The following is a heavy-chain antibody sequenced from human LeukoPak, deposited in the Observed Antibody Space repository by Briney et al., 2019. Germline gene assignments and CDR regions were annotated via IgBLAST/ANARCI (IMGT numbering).Heavy chain of an antibody. CDR1: GFTFDDYA. D-gene: IGHD2-21*02. CDR2: ISGDGGST. CDR3: AKDTARLAYCGGDCYRPRGMDV. V-gene: IGHV3-43*02. J-gene: IGHJ6*02. Sequence: GGSLRLSCAASGFTFDDYAMHWVRQAPGKGLEWVSLISGDGGSTYYADSVKGRFTISRDNSKNSLYLQMNSLRTEDTALYYCAKDTARLAYCGGDCYRPRGMDVWGQGTTVTVSS.